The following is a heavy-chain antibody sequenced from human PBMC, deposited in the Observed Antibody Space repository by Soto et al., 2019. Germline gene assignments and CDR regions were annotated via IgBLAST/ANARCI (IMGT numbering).Heavy chain of an antibody. V-gene: IGHV1-18*01. Sequence: QVQLVQSGAEVKKPGASVKVSCKASGYTFTTYGISWVRQAPGQGLEWMGWISAYNGNTNYAQKLQGRVTMTTDTXXTTAYMELRSLRSDDTAVYYCARDTSGYYLDAFDIWGQGTMVTVSS. J-gene: IGHJ3*02. D-gene: IGHD3-22*01. CDR1: GYTFTTYG. CDR3: ARDTSGYYLDAFDI. CDR2: ISAYNGNT.